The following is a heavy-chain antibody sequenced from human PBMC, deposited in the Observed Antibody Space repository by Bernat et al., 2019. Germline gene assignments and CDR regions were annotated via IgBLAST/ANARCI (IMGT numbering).Heavy chain of an antibody. CDR1: GFIFSSHG. Sequence: QVQLVESGGGVVQPGRSLRLSCAASGFIFSSHGMHWVRQAPGKGLEWVAVISYDGSNKYYADSVKGRFTISRDNSKNTLYLQMNSLRTEDTAVYYCAKGRDWWELLRWGQGTLVTVSS. CDR2: ISYDGSNK. D-gene: IGHD1-26*01. J-gene: IGHJ4*02. CDR3: AKGRDWWELLR. V-gene: IGHV3-30*18.